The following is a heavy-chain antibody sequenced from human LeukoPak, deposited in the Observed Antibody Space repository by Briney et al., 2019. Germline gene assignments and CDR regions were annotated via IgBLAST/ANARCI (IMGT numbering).Heavy chain of an antibody. CDR3: ASEGIAAATTNFDY. CDR2: INPHSGGT. CDR1: GYTFSGYY. J-gene: IGHJ4*02. V-gene: IGHV1-2*02. D-gene: IGHD6-13*01. Sequence: ASVKVSCKASGYTFSGYYMHWVRQAPGQGLEWMGWINPHSGGTNYAQKFQGRVTMTRDTSISTAYMELSRLRSDDTAVYYCASEGIAAATTNFDYWGQGTLVTVSS.